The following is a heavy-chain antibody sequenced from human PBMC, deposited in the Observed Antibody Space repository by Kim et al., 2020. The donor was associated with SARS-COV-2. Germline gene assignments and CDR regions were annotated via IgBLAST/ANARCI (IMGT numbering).Heavy chain of an antibody. Sequence: ASVKVSCKASGYTFTSYGISWVRQAPGQGLEWMGWISAYNGNTNYAQKLQGRVTMTTDTSTSTAYMELRSLRSDDTAVYYCARDTPQSIAADKIARYYYYCMDVWGQGTTVTVSS. D-gene: IGHD6-13*01. V-gene: IGHV1-18*01. CDR2: ISAYNGNT. J-gene: IGHJ6*02. CDR3: ARDTPQSIAADKIARYYYYCMDV. CDR1: GYTFTSYG.